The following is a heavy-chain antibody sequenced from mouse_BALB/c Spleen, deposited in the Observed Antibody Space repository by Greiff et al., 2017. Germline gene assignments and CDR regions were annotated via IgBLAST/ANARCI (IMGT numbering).Heavy chain of an antibody. J-gene: IGHJ4*01. V-gene: IGHV5-6-5*01. CDR1: GFTFSSYA. D-gene: IGHD1-1*02. CDR3: ARGGGYYEMDY. Sequence: EVKVVESGGGLVKPGGSLKLSCAASGFTFSSYAMSWVRQTPEKRLEWVASISSGGSTYYPDSVKGRFTISRDNARNILYLQMSSLRSEDTAMYYCARGGGYYEMDYWGQGTSVTVSS. CDR2: ISSGGST.